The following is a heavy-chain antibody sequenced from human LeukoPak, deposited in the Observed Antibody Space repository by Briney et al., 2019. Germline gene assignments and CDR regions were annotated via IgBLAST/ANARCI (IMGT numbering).Heavy chain of an antibody. CDR2: IYYSGST. Sequence: SETLSLTCTVSGGSISSYYWSWIRLPPGKGLEWIGYIYYSGSTNYNPSLKSRVTISVDTSKNQFSLKLSSVTAADTAVYYCARDRGGDFWSGYRNWFDPWGQGTLVTVSS. J-gene: IGHJ5*02. D-gene: IGHD3-3*01. V-gene: IGHV4-59*01. CDR3: ARDRGGDFWSGYRNWFDP. CDR1: GGSISSYY.